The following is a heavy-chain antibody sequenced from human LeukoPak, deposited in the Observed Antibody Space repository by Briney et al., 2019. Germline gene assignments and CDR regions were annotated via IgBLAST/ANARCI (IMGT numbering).Heavy chain of an antibody. CDR3: ARHSGYSGPSLDS. Sequence: PGGSLRLSCAASGFTVSSNYMSWVRQPPGKGLEWIGSFYYTGTTYYNPSLKSRVTISVDTSKNHFSLKLNSVTAADTAVYYCARHSGYSGPSLDSWGQGTLVTVSS. D-gene: IGHD5-12*01. J-gene: IGHJ4*02. CDR2: FYYTGTT. V-gene: IGHV4-39*01. CDR1: GFTVSSNY.